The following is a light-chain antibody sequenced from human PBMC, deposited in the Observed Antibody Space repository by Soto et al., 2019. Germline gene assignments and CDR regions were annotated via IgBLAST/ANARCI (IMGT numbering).Light chain of an antibody. V-gene: IGKV3-20*01. CDR2: GAS. Sequence: EIVLTQSPGTLSLSPGERATLSCRASQSVSKYFLAWYQQKPGQAPRLLIYGASSRATGIPDRFSGSGSGTDFTLTISRLEPEDFAVYFCQHYGGSPYTFGQGTKLQIK. CDR1: QSVSKYF. J-gene: IGKJ2*01. CDR3: QHYGGSPYT.